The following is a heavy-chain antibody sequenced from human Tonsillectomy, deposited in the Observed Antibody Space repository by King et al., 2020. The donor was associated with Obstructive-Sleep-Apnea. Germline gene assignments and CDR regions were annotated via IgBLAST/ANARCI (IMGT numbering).Heavy chain of an antibody. D-gene: IGHD1-1*01. Sequence: DVQLVESGGGLVQPGGSLRLSCTVSGISFSNYWMSWVRQAPGKGLEWVTNIKKDGSERYYVDAVKGRFTISRDNAKNSLFLQMNSLRGEDTAVYFCALITGSDYWGHGTMVTVSS. CDR3: ALITGSDY. CDR2: IKKDGSER. CDR1: GISFSNYW. V-gene: IGHV3-7*01. J-gene: IGHJ4*01.